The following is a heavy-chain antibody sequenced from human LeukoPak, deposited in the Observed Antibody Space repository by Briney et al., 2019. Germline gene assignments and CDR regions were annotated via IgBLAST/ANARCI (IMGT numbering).Heavy chain of an antibody. CDR2: INPNSGGT. Sequence: ASVKVSCKASGYTFTAFYMHWVRQAPGQGLEWMGWINPNSGGTNYAQKFQGRVTMTRDTSISTAYMELSRLRSGDTAVYYCTSCSSTSCYGPKDAFDIWGQGTMVTVSS. CDR3: TSCSSTSCYGPKDAFDI. J-gene: IGHJ3*02. D-gene: IGHD2-2*01. CDR1: GYTFTAFY. V-gene: IGHV1-2*02.